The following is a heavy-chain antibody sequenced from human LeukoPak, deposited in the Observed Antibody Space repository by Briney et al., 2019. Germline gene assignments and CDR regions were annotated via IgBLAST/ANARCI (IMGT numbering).Heavy chain of an antibody. CDR3: ARRAPLTTVVVVDAFDM. CDR2: IYPGDSDT. J-gene: IGHJ3*02. CDR1: GYSFTTYW. Sequence: GESLKISCKGSGYSFTTYWIGWVRQMPGKGLEWMGIIYPGDSDTRYSPSFQGQVTISADKSISTAYLQWSSLKASDTAMYYCARRAPLTTVVVVDAFDMWGQGTMVTVSS. V-gene: IGHV5-51*01. D-gene: IGHD3-22*01.